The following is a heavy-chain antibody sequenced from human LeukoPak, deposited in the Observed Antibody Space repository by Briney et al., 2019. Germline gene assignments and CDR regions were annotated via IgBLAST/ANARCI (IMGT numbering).Heavy chain of an antibody. CDR3: ARAPIGQWLVLIDY. CDR2: ISAYNGNT. Sequence: ASVKVSCKASGYTFTSYGISWVRQAPGQGLEWMGWISAYNGNTNYAQKLQGRVTMTTDTSTSTAYMELRSLRSDDTAVYYCARAPIGQWLVLIDYWGQGTLVTVSS. D-gene: IGHD6-19*01. CDR1: GYTFTSYG. V-gene: IGHV1-18*01. J-gene: IGHJ4*02.